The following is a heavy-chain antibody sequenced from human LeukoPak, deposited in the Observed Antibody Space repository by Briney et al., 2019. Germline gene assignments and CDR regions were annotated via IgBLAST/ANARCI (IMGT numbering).Heavy chain of an antibody. D-gene: IGHD3-10*01. J-gene: IGHJ3*02. V-gene: IGHV3-30-3*01. CDR2: ISYDGSNK. CDR3: ARDQNFRGFGELFAFDI. Sequence: GGSLRLSCAASGFTFSSYAMHCVRQAPRKGLGWVAVISYDGSNKYYADSVKGRFTISRDNSKNTLYLQMNSLRAEDTAVYYCARDQNFRGFGELFAFDIWGQGTMVTVSS. CDR1: GFTFSSYA.